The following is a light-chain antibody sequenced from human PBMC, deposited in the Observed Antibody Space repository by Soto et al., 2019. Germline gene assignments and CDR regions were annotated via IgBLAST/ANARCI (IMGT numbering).Light chain of an antibody. CDR1: QSISDT. CDR2: GAS. CDR3: QQYNNRPWT. V-gene: IGKV3-15*01. J-gene: IGKJ1*01. Sequence: ETVMTQSPATLSVSPGGRATLSCRASQSISDTLAWYQHKPGQAPRLLIYGASARATGFPARFSGSGSGTDFTLTISSLQSEDFAVYYCQQYNNRPWTFGQGTKVDIK.